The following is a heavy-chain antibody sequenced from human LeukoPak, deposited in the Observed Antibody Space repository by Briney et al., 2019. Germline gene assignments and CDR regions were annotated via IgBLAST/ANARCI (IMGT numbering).Heavy chain of an antibody. D-gene: IGHD2-2*01. J-gene: IGHJ4*02. CDR3: ARYYCSSTSCYHGY. Sequence: PSETLSLTCTVSGGSISSYYWSWIRQPPGKGLEWIGYIYYSGSTNYNPSLKSRVTISVDTSKNQFSLKLSSVSAADTAVYYCARYYCSSTSCYHGYWGQGTLVTVSS. CDR1: GGSISSYY. CDR2: IYYSGST. V-gene: IGHV4-59*08.